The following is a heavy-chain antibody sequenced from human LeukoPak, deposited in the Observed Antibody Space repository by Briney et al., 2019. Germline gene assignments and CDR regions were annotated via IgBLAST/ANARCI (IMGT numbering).Heavy chain of an antibody. CDR2: ITSSGDDI. CDR3: ASDIVATSGDF. D-gene: IGHD5-12*01. Sequence: AGGSLRLSCAASGLTFGDYYMSWIRQAPGKGLEWVAYITSSGDDIYYADSVKGRFTISRDNAKNALFLRMSSLRVEDTATYYCASDIVATSGDFWGQGTLASVSS. CDR1: GLTFGDYY. J-gene: IGHJ4*02. V-gene: IGHV3-11*01.